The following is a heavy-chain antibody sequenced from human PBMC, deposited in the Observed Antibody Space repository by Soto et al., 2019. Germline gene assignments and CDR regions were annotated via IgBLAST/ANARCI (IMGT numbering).Heavy chain of an antibody. D-gene: IGHD5-18*01. CDR2: ISYSGST. CDR3: ATMGTPATGLYYFDY. V-gene: IGHV4-30-4*02. CDR1: GGSISSGNYY. J-gene: IGHJ4*02. Sequence: SETLSLTCTVSGGSISSGNYYCSWIRQPPGKGLEWIGFISYSGSTYYSLSLKSRVTISVDTSKNQFSLNLSFVTAADTAVYYCATMGTPATGLYYFDYWGQGTLVT.